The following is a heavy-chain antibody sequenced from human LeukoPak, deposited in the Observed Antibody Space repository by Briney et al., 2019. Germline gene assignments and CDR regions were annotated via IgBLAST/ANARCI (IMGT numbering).Heavy chain of an antibody. Sequence: SETLSLTCSVSGYSISSGYYWGWIRQPPGKGLEWIGSIYHSGSTYYNTSLKSRVTISVDTSKNQFSLKLNSVTAADTAVYYCATGWSGYYWTTWGQGTLVAVSS. CDR1: GYSISSGYY. D-gene: IGHD3-3*01. CDR2: IYHSGST. V-gene: IGHV4-38-2*02. CDR3: ATGWSGYYWTT. J-gene: IGHJ5*02.